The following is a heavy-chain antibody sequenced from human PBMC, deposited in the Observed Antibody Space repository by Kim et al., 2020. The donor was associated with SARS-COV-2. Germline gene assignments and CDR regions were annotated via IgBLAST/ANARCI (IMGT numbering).Heavy chain of an antibody. D-gene: IGHD3-3*01. V-gene: IGHV3-30*07. Sequence: KGRFTISRDNSKTTLYLQMNSLRAEDTAVYYCVRGMTYYGFWSGYYYFDYWGQGTLVTVSS. J-gene: IGHJ4*02. CDR3: VRGMTYYGFWSGYYYFDY.